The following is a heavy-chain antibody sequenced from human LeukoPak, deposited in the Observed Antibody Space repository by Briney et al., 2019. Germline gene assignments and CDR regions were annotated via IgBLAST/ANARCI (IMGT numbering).Heavy chain of an antibody. CDR1: GGSFSGYY. J-gene: IGHJ4*02. D-gene: IGHD4-17*01. Sequence: PSETLSLTCGVYGGSFSGYYWSWIRQPPGKGLEWIGEINHDGSTNYNPSLKSRVTMSVDTSKKQFSLKLTSVTAADTAVYYCANPARDFADSGAITWWGQGTLVTVSS. CDR3: ANPARDFADSGAITW. CDR2: INHDGST. V-gene: IGHV4-34*01.